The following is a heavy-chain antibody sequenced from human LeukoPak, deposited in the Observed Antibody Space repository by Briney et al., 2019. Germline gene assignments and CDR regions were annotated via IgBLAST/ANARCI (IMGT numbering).Heavy chain of an antibody. CDR3: ARASDYGDYVARFDY. V-gene: IGHV3-48*03. CDR1: GFTFSSYE. Sequence: GGSLRLSCAASGFTFSSYEMNWVRQAPGKGLEWVSYISSSGSTIYYADSVKGRFTISRDNAKNSQYLQMNSLRAEDTAVYYCARASDYGDYVARFDYWGQGTLVTVSS. CDR2: ISSSGSTI. D-gene: IGHD4-17*01. J-gene: IGHJ4*02.